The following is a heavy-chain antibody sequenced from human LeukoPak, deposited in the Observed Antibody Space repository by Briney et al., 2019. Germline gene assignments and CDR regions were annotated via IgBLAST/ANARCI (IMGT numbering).Heavy chain of an antibody. CDR2: ISGNSGST. D-gene: IGHD6-6*01. CDR1: RFTLSSSS. V-gene: IGHV3-23*01. Sequence: PGGALTHSCPASRFTLSSSSMSLLRLAPGKGLEWVSAISGNSGSTYYADSVKARFTISRDNSKNTLYRQMNSLRAEDTAVYFCATQKNTARPGYYLDYWGQGTLVTVSS. J-gene: IGHJ4*02. CDR3: ATQKNTARPGYYLDY.